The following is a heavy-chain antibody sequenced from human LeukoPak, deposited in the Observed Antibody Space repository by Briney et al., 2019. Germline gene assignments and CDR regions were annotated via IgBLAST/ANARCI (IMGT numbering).Heavy chain of an antibody. J-gene: IGHJ6*02. CDR3: AKDRGRIAVAGTTSYYGMDV. D-gene: IGHD6-19*01. V-gene: IGHV3-23*01. CDR1: GFTFSSYA. CDR2: ISGSGGST. Sequence: QSGGSLRLSCAASGFTFSSYAMSWVRQAPGKGLEWVSAISGSGGSTYYADSVKGRFTISRDNSKNTLYLQMNSLRAEDTAVYYCAKDRGRIAVAGTTSYYGMDVWGQGTTVTVSS.